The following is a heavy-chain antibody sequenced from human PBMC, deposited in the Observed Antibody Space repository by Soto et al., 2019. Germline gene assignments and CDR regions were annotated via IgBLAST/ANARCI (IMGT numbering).Heavy chain of an antibody. CDR2: ISSSGSTI. V-gene: IGHV3-48*03. CDR3: ARDHKGGYYYYGMDV. J-gene: IGHJ6*02. Sequence: PWGSLLLSCAASVFTFSSYEMTWVRQAPGKGLEWVSYISSSGSTIYYADSVKGRFTISRDNAKNSLYPQMNSLRAEDTAVYYCARDHKGGYYYYGMDVWGQGTTVTVSS. CDR1: VFTFSSYE.